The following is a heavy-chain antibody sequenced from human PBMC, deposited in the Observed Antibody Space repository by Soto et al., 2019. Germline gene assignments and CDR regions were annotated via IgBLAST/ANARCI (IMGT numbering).Heavy chain of an antibody. D-gene: IGHD1-1*01. CDR3: ASGWKCYSVMAV. CDR2: INHSGST. V-gene: IGHV4-34*01. J-gene: IGHJ6*02. CDR1: YGSCSYYY. Sequence: TLSLRCTVEYGSCSYYYGSWIRQPTGKGLEWIGEINHSGSTNYNPSLKSRVTISVDTSKNQFSLKLSSVTAADTAVYYCASGWKCYSVMAVWGQGPKVTVSS.